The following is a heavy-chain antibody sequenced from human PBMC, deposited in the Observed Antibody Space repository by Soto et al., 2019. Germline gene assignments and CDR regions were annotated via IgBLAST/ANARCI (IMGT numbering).Heavy chain of an antibody. Sequence: SETLSLTCGVHGGPFSRYYWTWIRQTPGKGLAWIGEIHHSGNANYNPALQSRVSLSVDTSKNQFSLKLTSVTVADTATYYCAGDNVVVNPIRYYHYGMDVWGQGTTVTVSS. CDR3: AGDNVVVNPIRYYHYGMDV. CDR2: IHHSGNA. CDR1: GGPFSRYY. V-gene: IGHV4-34*01. D-gene: IGHD2-15*01. J-gene: IGHJ6*02.